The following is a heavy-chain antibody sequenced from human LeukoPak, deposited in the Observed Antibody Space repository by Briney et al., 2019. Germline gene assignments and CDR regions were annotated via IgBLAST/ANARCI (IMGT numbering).Heavy chain of an antibody. V-gene: IGHV1-18*01. CDR3: ARDRYCSSTSCYYNWFDP. J-gene: IGHJ5*02. CDR1: GYTFTSYG. Sequence: GASVTVSCKASGYTFTSYGISWVRQAPGQGLEWMGWISAYNGNTNYAQKLQGRVTMTTDTSTSTAYMELRSLRSDDTAVYYCARDRYCSSTSCYYNWFDPWGQGTLVTVSP. D-gene: IGHD2-2*01. CDR2: ISAYNGNT.